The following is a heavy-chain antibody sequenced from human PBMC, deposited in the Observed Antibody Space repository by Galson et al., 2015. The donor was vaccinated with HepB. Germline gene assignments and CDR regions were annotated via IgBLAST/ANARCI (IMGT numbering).Heavy chain of an antibody. D-gene: IGHD4-17*01. CDR1: GFTVSSNY. CDR3: ARDQGDDYVNYYYYHGMDV. CDR2: IDSGGRT. V-gene: IGHV3-66*02. J-gene: IGHJ6*02. Sequence: FLRLSCAASGFTVSSNYMSWVRQAPGKGLEWVSVIDSGGRTHYADSVKGRFTISRDNSKNTLYLQVNSLRAEDTAVYYCARDQGDDYVNYYYYHGMDVWGQGTTVTVSS.